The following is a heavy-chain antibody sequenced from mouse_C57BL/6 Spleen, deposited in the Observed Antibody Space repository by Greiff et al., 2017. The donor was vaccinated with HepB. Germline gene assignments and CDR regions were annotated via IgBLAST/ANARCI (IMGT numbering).Heavy chain of an antibody. J-gene: IGHJ2*01. CDR3: TSMVTTNY. CDR1: GYTFTDYE. CDR2: IDPETGGT. D-gene: IGHD2-2*01. Sequence: QVQLKDSGAELVRPGASVTLSCKASGYTFTDYEMHWVKQTPVHGLEWIGAIDPETGGTAYNQKFKGKAILTADKSSSTAYMELRSLTSEDSAVYYCTSMVTTNYWGQGTTLTVSS. V-gene: IGHV1-15*01.